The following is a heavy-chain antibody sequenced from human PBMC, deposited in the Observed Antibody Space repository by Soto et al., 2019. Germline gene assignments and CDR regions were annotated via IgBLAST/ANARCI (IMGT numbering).Heavy chain of an antibody. CDR3: ARASIAVAGYYFDY. V-gene: IGHV1-2*04. CDR2: INPNSGGT. J-gene: IGHJ4*02. CDR1: GYTFTGYY. D-gene: IGHD6-19*01. Sequence: ASGKVSCKASGYTFTGYYMHWVRQALGQGLEWMGWINPNSGGTNYAQKFQGWVTMTRDTSISTAYMELSRLRSDDTAVYYCARASIAVAGYYFDYWGQGTLVTVSS.